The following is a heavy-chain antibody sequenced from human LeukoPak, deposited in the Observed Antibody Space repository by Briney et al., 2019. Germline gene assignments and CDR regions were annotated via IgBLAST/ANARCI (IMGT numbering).Heavy chain of an antibody. CDR3: ACLEPNSNWFAP. CDR1: GYSISSGYY. CDR2: IYHSGST. Sequence: PSETLSLTCTVSGYSISSGYYWGWIRQPPGKRLEWIGSIYHSGSTYYNPSLKRRVTISVDTSKNQFSLKLSSVTAAATAVYYCACLEPNSNWFAPWGQGTLVTVSS. D-gene: IGHD3-16*01. J-gene: IGHJ5*02. V-gene: IGHV4-38-2*02.